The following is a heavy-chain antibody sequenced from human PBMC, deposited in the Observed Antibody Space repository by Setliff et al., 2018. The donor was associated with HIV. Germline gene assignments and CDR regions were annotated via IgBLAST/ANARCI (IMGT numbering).Heavy chain of an antibody. V-gene: IGHV4-4*09. CDR2: IFSSGST. J-gene: IGHJ4*02. Sequence: SETLSLTCTVSGGSISSYCWNWIRQSPGRGLEWIGFIFSSGSTKYNPSLQSRVTMSIDTSKNQFSLKLTAVTAADTAVYYCEVAGQWGQGTLVTVSS. CDR3: EVAGQ. CDR1: GGSISSYC. D-gene: IGHD6-19*01.